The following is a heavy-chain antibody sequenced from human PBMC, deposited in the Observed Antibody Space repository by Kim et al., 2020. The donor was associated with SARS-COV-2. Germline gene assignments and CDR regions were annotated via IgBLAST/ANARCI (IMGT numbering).Heavy chain of an antibody. CDR2: ISWNSGSI. V-gene: IGHV3-9*01. Sequence: GGSLRLSCAASGFTFDDYAMHWVRQAPGKGLEWVSGISWNSGSIGYADSVKGRFTISGDNAKNSLYLQMNSLRAEDTALYYCAKEYKIDSRGDAFEIWGQGRKVTVSS. CDR1: GFTFDDYA. J-gene: IGHJ3*02. D-gene: IGHD3-22*01. CDR3: AKEYKIDSRGDAFEI.